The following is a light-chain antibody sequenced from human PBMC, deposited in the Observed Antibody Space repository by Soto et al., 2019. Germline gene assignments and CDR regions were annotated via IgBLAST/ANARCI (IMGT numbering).Light chain of an antibody. CDR2: DVS. Sequence: LTLSAVAVSLTPGESATLSCGASQRDGSIYLAWYQQKPGLAPRLLIYDVSKRATGIPDRFSGSGSGTDFTLTISRLEPEDFAVDYCPLYGRISWTFGEGTKVDIK. CDR1: QRDGSIY. CDR3: PLYGRISWT. J-gene: IGKJ1*01. V-gene: IGKV3D-20*01.